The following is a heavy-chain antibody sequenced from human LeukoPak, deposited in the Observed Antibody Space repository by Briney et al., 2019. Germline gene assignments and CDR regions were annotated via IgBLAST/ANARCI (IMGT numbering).Heavy chain of an antibody. CDR1: GFTFSDYY. D-gene: IGHD3-22*01. Sequence: GGSLRLSCAASGFTFSDYYMSWIRQAPGKGLEWLSYIYGIDSTISYAASVKGRFTISRDNAKNSLYLQMNSLRAEDTAVYYCARNAYYYDSSSYYRNAFDIWGQGTVVTVSS. J-gene: IGHJ3*02. CDR3: ARNAYYYDSSSYYRNAFDI. V-gene: IGHV3-11*01. CDR2: IYGIDSTI.